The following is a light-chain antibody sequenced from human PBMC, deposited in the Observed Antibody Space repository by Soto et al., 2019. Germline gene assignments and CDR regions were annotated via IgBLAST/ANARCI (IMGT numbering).Light chain of an antibody. CDR1: SSDVGGYNH. V-gene: IGLV2-14*01. Sequence: QSALIQPASVSGSPGQAIAISCTGTSSDVGGYNHVSWYKQYPGKDPKLIIYEVTNRPSGVSNRFSGSKSANTASLTISGLQAEDEDDYSYNCFTGSRTSEVFGTGTKVTVL. CDR2: EVT. J-gene: IGLJ1*01. CDR3: NCFTGSRTSEV.